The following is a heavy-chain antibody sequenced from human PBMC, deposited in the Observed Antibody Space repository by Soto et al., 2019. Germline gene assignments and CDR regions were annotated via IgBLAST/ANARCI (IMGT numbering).Heavy chain of an antibody. CDR1: GFNFNSYR. J-gene: IGHJ4*02. D-gene: IGHD5-12*01. V-gene: IGHV3-7*01. CDR3: MTKYRGY. Sequence: GGSLRLSCAASGFNFNSYRVSWVRQAPGKGLEWLACVEEDGSDKYYVDSAKGPFTISRDNAKSSVYLKMNSRRADDTAVYYCMTKYRGYGGQGTRVTVSS. CDR2: VEEDGSDK.